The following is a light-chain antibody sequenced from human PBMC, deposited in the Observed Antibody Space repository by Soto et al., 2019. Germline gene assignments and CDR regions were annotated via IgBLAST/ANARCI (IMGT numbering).Light chain of an antibody. V-gene: IGLV1-44*01. CDR3: ATWDDSLRGWV. CDR2: ADN. Sequence: QSALTQPPSASGTPGQRVTISCSGSSSKIGSNTVSWYQQLPGTAPKLLIYADNQRPSGVPDRFSGSKSGTSASLAISGLQSEDEADYYCATWDDSLRGWVFGGGTKLTVL. J-gene: IGLJ3*02. CDR1: SSKIGSNT.